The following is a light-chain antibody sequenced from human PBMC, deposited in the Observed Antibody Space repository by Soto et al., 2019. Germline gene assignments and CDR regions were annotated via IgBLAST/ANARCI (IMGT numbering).Light chain of an antibody. CDR1: QSISSY. Sequence: DIQMTHSPSSLSASLGDRVTITCRASQSISSYLNWYQQKPGKAPKLLIYKASSLESGVPSRFSGSGSGTEFTLTISSLQPDDFATYYCQQYWTFGQGTKVDIK. CDR2: KAS. J-gene: IGKJ1*01. V-gene: IGKV1-5*03. CDR3: QQYWT.